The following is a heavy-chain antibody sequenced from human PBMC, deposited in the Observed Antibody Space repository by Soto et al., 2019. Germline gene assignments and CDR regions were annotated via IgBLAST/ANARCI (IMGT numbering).Heavy chain of an antibody. CDR3: VHSRCGGDCLRSYSSHYYYGMDV. CDR2: IYWDNDK. Sequence: QITLKESGPTLVKPTQTLTLTCTFSGFSLSTGGVGVGWIRQPPGKALEWLALIYWDNDKRYSPSLKSRLTATKDASENEXVLTMTNMDPVDTATYYCVHSRCGGDCLRSYSSHYYYGMDVWGQGTTVTVFS. CDR1: GFSLSTGGVG. J-gene: IGHJ6*02. V-gene: IGHV2-5*02. D-gene: IGHD2-21*02.